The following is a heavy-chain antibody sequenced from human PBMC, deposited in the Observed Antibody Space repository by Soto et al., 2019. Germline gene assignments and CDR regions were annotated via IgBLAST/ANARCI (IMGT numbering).Heavy chain of an antibody. D-gene: IGHD2-8*01. J-gene: IGHJ6*02. CDR3: ASIYCTNGVCYNAPYYYYGMDV. CDR2: ISSSSSYI. V-gene: IGHV3-21*01. Sequence: PGGSLRLSCAASLFTFSSYSMNLVRQAPGKGLECVSSISSSSSYIYYSDSVKGRFTLSRAKAKNSLYRQINRLRAEDTAVYYCASIYCTNGVCYNAPYYYYGMDVWGQGTTVTVSS. CDR1: LFTFSSYS.